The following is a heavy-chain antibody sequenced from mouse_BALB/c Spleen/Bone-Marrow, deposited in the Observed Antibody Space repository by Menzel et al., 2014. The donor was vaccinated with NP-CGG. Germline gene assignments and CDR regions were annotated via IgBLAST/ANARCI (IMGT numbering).Heavy chain of an antibody. CDR2: ISFDGTN. J-gene: IGHJ2*01. D-gene: IGHD2-14*01. CDR1: GYSITSSHF. V-gene: IGHV3-6*02. Sequence: EVQLQQSGPGLVKPSQSLSLTCSVTGYSITSSHFWNWIRQFPGNKLEWMGYISFDGTNNYNPSLKNRISITRDTSKNQFFLKLSSVTTEDTATFYCARTYYRYGAYYFDTWGQGTTLTVSS. CDR3: ARTYYRYGAYYFDT.